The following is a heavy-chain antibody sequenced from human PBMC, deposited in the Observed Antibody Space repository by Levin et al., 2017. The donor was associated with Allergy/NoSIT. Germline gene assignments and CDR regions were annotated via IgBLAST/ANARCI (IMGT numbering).Heavy chain of an antibody. V-gene: IGHV4-61*02. CDR2: IYTSGST. D-gene: IGHD5-12*01. CDR1: GGSISSGSYY. Sequence: SQTLSLTCTVSGGSISSGSYYWSWIRQPAGKGLEWIGRIYTSGSTNYNPSLKSRVTISVDTSKNQFSLKLSSVTAADTAVYYCARVLLRQRGYSGYDRLGYFDLWGRGTLVTVSS. J-gene: IGHJ2*01. CDR3: ARVLLRQRGYSGYDRLGYFDL.